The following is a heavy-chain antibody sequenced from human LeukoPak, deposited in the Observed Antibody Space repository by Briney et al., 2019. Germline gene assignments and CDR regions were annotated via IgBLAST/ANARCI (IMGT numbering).Heavy chain of an antibody. CDR3: AKNRAVYNWYFDL. CDR1: GFTFSSYA. Sequence: PGASLRLSCAASGFTFSSYAMSWVRQAPGKGLEWVSAISGGGGSTYYADSVKGRFTISRDNSKNTLYLQMNSLRAEDTAVYYCAKNRAVYNWYFDLWGRGTLVTVPS. CDR2: ISGGGGST. V-gene: IGHV3-23*01. J-gene: IGHJ2*01. D-gene: IGHD3-10*01.